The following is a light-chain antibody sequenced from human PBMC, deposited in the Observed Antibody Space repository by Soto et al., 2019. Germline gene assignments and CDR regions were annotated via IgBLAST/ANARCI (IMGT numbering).Light chain of an antibody. J-gene: IGKJ4*01. CDR2: GAS. CDR3: QQYGSSHRVT. Sequence: EIVLTQSPGTLSLSPGESATLSCRASQSVSSSYLAWYQQKPGQAPRLLIYGASSRATGIPDRFSGSGSGTDFTITISRLEPEEFAVYYCQQYGSSHRVTFGGGTKVEIK. V-gene: IGKV3-20*01. CDR1: QSVSSSY.